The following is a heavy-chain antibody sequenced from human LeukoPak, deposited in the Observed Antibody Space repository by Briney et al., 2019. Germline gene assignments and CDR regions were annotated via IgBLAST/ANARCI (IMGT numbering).Heavy chain of an antibody. V-gene: IGHV3-7*02. J-gene: IGHJ4*02. CDR3: ARAMTS. D-gene: IGHD4-11*01. CDR1: GFAFSSSW. Sequence: PGGSLRLSCAASGFAFSSSWMSWVRQAPGKGLEWVANIKQDGSEIYYVDSVKGRFTISRDNAKNSLYLQMNSLRAEDTAVYYCARAMTSWGQGTLVTVSS. CDR2: IKQDGSEI.